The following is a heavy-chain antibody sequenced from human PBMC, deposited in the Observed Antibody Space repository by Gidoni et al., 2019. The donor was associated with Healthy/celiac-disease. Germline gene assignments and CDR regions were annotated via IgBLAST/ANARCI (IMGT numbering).Heavy chain of an antibody. J-gene: IGHJ4*02. CDR1: GYTFTGYY. V-gene: IGHV1-2*02. CDR3: ARDPNWNDGRTPFQPAYNFDY. Sequence: QVQLVQSGAEVKKPGASVKVSCKASGYTFTGYYMHWVRQAPGQGLEWMGWINPNSGGKNYAQKFQGRVTMTRDTSISTAYMELSRLRSDDTAVYYCARDPNWNDGRTPFQPAYNFDYWGQGTLVTVSS. D-gene: IGHD1-1*01. CDR2: INPNSGGK.